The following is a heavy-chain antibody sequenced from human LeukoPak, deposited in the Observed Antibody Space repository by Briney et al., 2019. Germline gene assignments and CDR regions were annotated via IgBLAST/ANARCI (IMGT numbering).Heavy chain of an antibody. CDR2: ISSSSSYI. CDR1: GFTFSSYS. Sequence: GGSLRLSCAASGFTFSSYSMNWVRQAPGKGLEWVSSISSSSSYIYYADSVKGRFTISRDNANNSLYLQMNSLRAEDTAVYYCARDGGYCSSTSCLAEYDYWGQGTLVTVSS. J-gene: IGHJ4*02. D-gene: IGHD2-2*01. CDR3: ARDGGYCSSTSCLAEYDY. V-gene: IGHV3-21*01.